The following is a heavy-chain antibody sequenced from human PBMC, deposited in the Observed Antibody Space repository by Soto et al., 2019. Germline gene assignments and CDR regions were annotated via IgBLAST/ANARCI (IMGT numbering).Heavy chain of an antibody. D-gene: IGHD6-13*01. Sequence: PSETLSLTCTVSGGSISSGRYYWSWIRQPPGKGLEWIGYIYNSGSTNYNPSLKSRVTISVDTSKNQFSLKLSSVTAADTAVYYCASSTPRLAAAGFVYWGQGTLVTVSS. V-gene: IGHV4-61*01. CDR1: GGSISSGRYY. CDR3: ASSTPRLAAAGFVY. CDR2: IYNSGST. J-gene: IGHJ4*02.